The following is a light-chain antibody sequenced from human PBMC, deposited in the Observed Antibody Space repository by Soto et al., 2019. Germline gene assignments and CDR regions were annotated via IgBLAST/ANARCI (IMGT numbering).Light chain of an antibody. CDR1: QSISSW. J-gene: IGKJ1*01. Sequence: DIQMTQSPSTLSAAVGDRVTITCRASQSISSWLAWYQQKPGKAPKLLIYKASSLESGVPSRFSGSGSGTESTLTISSLQPDDFATYYCQQYNSYPWTFGQGTTVDIK. CDR2: KAS. V-gene: IGKV1-5*03. CDR3: QQYNSYPWT.